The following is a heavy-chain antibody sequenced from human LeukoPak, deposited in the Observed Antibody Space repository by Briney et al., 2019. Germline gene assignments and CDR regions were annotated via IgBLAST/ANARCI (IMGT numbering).Heavy chain of an antibody. Sequence: TSETLSLTCAVYGGSFSGYYWSWIRQPPGKGLGWIGEINHSGSTNYNPSLKSRVTISVDTSKNQFSLKLSSVTAADTAVYYCARGKSWCSGGSCTRTNFDYWGQGTLVTVSS. V-gene: IGHV4-34*01. D-gene: IGHD2-15*01. CDR3: ARGKSWCSGGSCTRTNFDY. CDR2: INHSGST. CDR1: GGSFSGYY. J-gene: IGHJ4*02.